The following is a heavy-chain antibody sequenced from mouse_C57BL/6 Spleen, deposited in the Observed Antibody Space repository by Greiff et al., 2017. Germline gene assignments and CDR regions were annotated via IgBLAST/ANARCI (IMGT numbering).Heavy chain of an antibody. D-gene: IGHD2-2*01. CDR1: GYTFTSYW. CDR2: LDPDNGGT. V-gene: IGHV1-72*01. CDR3: ARGYDVWFAD. Sequence: VQLQQPGAELVKPGASVKLSCKASGYTFTSYWMHWVKQRPGRGLEWIGRLDPDNGGTKYNEKFKGKATLTVDKPSSTAYMQLSSLTSEDSAVXYCARGYDVWFADWGQGTLVTVSA. J-gene: IGHJ3*01.